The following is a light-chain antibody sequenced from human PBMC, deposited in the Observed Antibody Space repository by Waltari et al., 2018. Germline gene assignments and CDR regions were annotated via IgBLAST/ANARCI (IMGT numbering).Light chain of an antibody. V-gene: IGKV3-11*01. CDR3: QQRSNWPRT. J-gene: IGKJ3*01. CDR1: QSINSY. CDR2: DAS. Sequence: EIVLTQSPATLSLSPGERGTLSCRASQSINSYLAWYQQKPGQAPRPLIDDASNRATGIPGRFTGSGSVTDFTLTINSLEPEDFAVYYCQQRSNWPRTFGPGTKVDIK.